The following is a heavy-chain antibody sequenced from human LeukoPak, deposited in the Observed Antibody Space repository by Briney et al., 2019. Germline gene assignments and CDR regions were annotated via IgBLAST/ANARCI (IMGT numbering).Heavy chain of an antibody. J-gene: IGHJ5*02. D-gene: IGHD5-12*01. CDR3: VRGSGGNGYGYWGDS. CDR1: GFTFSSYG. Sequence: GGSLRLSCAASGFTFSSYGMHWVRQAPGKGLQWLAVIWYDGNKKHYVESVQGRFTISRDNSGNTLFLQMNSLRDEDTGVYFCVRGSGGNGYGYWGDSWGQGTLVSVSP. CDR2: IWYDGNKK. V-gene: IGHV3-33*01.